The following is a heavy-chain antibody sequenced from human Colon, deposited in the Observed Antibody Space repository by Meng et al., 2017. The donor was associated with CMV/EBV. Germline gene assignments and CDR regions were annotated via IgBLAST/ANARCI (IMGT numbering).Heavy chain of an antibody. Sequence: QVKLWQSGAEVKGPGASVKVSCKTSGYTFNGYFMHWVRQAPGQGLEWMGWINPVTGDTSYAQKFQVRVTMTRDTSISTAYMELSSLRSDDTVVYYCATFGGDFDYWGQGTLVTVSS. CDR3: ATFGGDFDY. J-gene: IGHJ4*02. D-gene: IGHD3-3*01. V-gene: IGHV1-2*02. CDR1: GYTFNGYF. CDR2: INPVTGDT.